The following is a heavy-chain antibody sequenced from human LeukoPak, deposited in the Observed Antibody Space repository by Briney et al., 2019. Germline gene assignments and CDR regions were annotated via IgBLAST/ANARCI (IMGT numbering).Heavy chain of an antibody. J-gene: IGHJ4*02. CDR2: LDTDGTDT. V-gene: IGHV3-74*01. D-gene: IGHD3-9*01. CDR1: GFTFSNYW. CDR3: ATHGYSELRYFDWSTNE. Sequence: GGSLRLSCAASGFTFSNYWMHWVRQAPGKGLVWVSRLDTDGTDTTYADSVKGRFTISRDNAKKSLYLQMDSLRAEDTAVYYCATHGYSELRYFDWSTNEWGQGTLVTVSS.